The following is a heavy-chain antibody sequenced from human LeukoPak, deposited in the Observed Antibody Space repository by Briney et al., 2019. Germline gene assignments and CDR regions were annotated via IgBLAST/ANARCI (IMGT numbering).Heavy chain of an antibody. CDR1: GFTFSSYA. Sequence: QTGGSLRLSCAASGFTFSSYAMHWVRQAPGKGLEWVAVISYDGSNKYYADSVKGRFTISRDNSKNTLYLQMNSLRAEDTAVYYCARDPSLYYYDSSGYHPPKYWGQGTLVTVSS. V-gene: IGHV3-30-3*01. D-gene: IGHD3-22*01. J-gene: IGHJ4*02. CDR3: ARDPSLYYYDSSGYHPPKY. CDR2: ISYDGSNK.